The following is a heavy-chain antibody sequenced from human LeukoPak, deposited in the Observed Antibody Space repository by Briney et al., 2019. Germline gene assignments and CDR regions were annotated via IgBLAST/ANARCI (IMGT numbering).Heavy chain of an antibody. CDR2: INAYNGNT. J-gene: IGHJ4*02. Sequence: GASVKVSCKTSGYTFTTYGISWVRQAPGQGLEWMGWINAYNGNTIYAQKLQGSVTMPTDPSASTAYMELRSLRSDDTAVYYCARASDLDSFDYWGQGTLVTVSS. CDR1: GYTFTTYG. V-gene: IGHV1-18*01. CDR3: ARASDLDSFDY.